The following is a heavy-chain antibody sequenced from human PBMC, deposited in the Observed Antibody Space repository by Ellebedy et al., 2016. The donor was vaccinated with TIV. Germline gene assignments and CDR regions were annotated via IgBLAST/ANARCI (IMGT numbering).Heavy chain of an antibody. CDR2: IYYSGST. CDR3: ARGSPYFDY. Sequence: MPSETLSLTCTVSGGSISNYYWSWVRQPPGKGLEWIGYIYYSGSTNYNPSLKSRVTISVDTSKNQFSLKLSSVTAADTAVYYCARGSPYFDYWGQGTLVTVSS. V-gene: IGHV4-59*01. CDR1: GGSISNYY. J-gene: IGHJ4*02.